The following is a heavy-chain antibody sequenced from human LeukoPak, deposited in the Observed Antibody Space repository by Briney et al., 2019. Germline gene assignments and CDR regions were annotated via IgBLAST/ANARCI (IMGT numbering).Heavy chain of an antibody. D-gene: IGHD3-3*01. J-gene: IGHJ4*02. V-gene: IGHV3-23*01. Sequence: GGSLRLSYVASGFTFSTYAMNWVRQGPGKGLEWVSTISASGASTWYADSVKGRFTISRDNSKNTLYLQMNSLRADVTAVYYCARALSGHYNFDYWGQGTLVTMSS. CDR2: ISASGAST. CDR3: ARALSGHYNFDY. CDR1: GFTFSTYA.